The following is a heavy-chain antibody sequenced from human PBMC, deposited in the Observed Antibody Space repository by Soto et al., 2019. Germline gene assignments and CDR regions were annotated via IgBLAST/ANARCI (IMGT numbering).Heavy chain of an antibody. V-gene: IGHV3-30*18. J-gene: IGHJ3*02. CDR1: GFTFSSYG. Sequence: PVGSLRLSCAASGFTFSSYGMHWVRQAPGKGLEWVAVISYDGSNKYYADSVKGRFTISRDNSKNTLYLQMNSLRAEDTAVYYCAKPYYYDSSGYYGPDAFDIWGQGTMVTVSS. CDR2: ISYDGSNK. CDR3: AKPYYYDSSGYYGPDAFDI. D-gene: IGHD3-22*01.